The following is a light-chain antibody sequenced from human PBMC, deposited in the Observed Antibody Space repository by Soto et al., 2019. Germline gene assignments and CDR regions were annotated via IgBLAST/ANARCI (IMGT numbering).Light chain of an antibody. J-gene: IGLJ1*01. CDR1: SSDVGGYNY. Sequence: QSALTQPASVSGSPGQSITISCTGTSSDVGGYNYVSWYQHHPGKAPKLMIYDVSNRPSGVSNRFSGSKSGNTASLTISGRQAEDEADYYCSSYTSSSTLLYVFGTGTKVTVL. CDR3: SSYTSSSTLLYV. V-gene: IGLV2-14*03. CDR2: DVS.